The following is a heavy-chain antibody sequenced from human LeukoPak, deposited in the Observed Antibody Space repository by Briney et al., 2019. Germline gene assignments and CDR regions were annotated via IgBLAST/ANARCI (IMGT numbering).Heavy chain of an antibody. J-gene: IGHJ3*02. Sequence: GGSLRLSCAASGFTFSSYGMHWVRQAPGKGLEWVAFIRYDGSNKYYADSVKGRFTISRDNSKNTLYLQMNSLRAEDTAVYYCAKDTGIAVAGTRGDAFDIWGQGTMVTVSS. D-gene: IGHD6-19*01. V-gene: IGHV3-30*02. CDR3: AKDTGIAVAGTRGDAFDI. CDR1: GFTFSSYG. CDR2: IRYDGSNK.